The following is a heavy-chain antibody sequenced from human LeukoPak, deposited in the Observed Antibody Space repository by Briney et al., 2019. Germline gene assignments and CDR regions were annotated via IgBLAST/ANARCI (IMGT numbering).Heavy chain of an antibody. CDR1: GGSFSGYY. CDR2: INHSGST. J-gene: IGHJ4*02. V-gene: IGHV4-34*01. CDR3: ARGPKKGGGDY. Sequence: SETLSLTCVVYGGSFSGYYWSWIRQPPGKGLEWIGEINHSGSTNYNPSLKSRVTISVDTSKNQFSLKLSSVTAADTAVYYCARGPKKGGGDYWGQGTLVTVSS. D-gene: IGHD3-16*01.